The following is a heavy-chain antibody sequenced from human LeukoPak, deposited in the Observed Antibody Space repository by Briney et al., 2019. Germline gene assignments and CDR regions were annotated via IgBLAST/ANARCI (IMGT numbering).Heavy chain of an antibody. Sequence: GGSLRLSCTASGFTFGDYAMSWIRQAPGKGLEWVGFIRIKTYGGTTEYAASVKGRFTISRDDSKSTAYLQMNSLKIEDTAVYYCARLNSYGLWELLSLRYFDYWGQGTLVSVSS. CDR3: ARLNSYGLWELLSLRYFDY. D-gene: IGHD1-26*01. CDR1: GFTFGDYA. V-gene: IGHV3-49*03. J-gene: IGHJ4*02. CDR2: IRIKTYGGTT.